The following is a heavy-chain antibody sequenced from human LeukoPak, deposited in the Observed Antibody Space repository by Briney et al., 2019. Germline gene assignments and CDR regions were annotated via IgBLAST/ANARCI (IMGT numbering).Heavy chain of an antibody. V-gene: IGHV3-53*01. Sequence: GGSLRLSCAVSGFTVSNNYMSWVRQASGKGLAWVSVIYSDGSTYYADSVKGRFTISRDNSKNTLYLQMNSLRAEDTAVYYCARGGGGGNPFDYWGQGTLVTVSS. CDR2: IYSDGST. J-gene: IGHJ4*02. CDR1: GFTVSNNY. D-gene: IGHD4-23*01. CDR3: ARGGGGGNPFDY.